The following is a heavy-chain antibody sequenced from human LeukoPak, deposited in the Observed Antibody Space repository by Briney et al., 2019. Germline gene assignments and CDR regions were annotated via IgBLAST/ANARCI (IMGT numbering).Heavy chain of an antibody. CDR1: GFTVSGNY. CDR2: IYSGGDT. Sequence: GGSLRLSCAASGFTVSGNYMNWVRQAPGKGLEWVSVIYSGGDTYYADSVKGRFTISRDNSKNTLYLQMNSPRVEDTAVYYCARDRGAYYYETGYWGQGILVTVSS. CDR3: ARDRGAYYYETGY. V-gene: IGHV3-66*01. D-gene: IGHD3-22*01. J-gene: IGHJ4*02.